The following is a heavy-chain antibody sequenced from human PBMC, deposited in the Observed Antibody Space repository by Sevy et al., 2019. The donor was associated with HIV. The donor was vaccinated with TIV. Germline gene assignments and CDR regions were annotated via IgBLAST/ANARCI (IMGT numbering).Heavy chain of an antibody. J-gene: IGHJ4*02. CDR2: INQDGNEK. D-gene: IGHD3-3*01. V-gene: IGHV3-7*01. CDR1: GFTFSDSW. Sequence: GGSLRLSCAASGFTFSDSWMQWVRQAPGKGLEWVANINQDGNEKYYVDSVKGRFTISRDNAKNSLYLQMNSLRDDDTAVYYCATFSVGYWGQGTLVTVSS. CDR3: ATFSVGY.